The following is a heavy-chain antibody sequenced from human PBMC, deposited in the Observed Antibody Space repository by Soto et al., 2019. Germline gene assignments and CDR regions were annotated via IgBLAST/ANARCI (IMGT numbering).Heavy chain of an antibody. V-gene: IGHV1-46*01. CDR3: ARDPVAAAGTGLMDY. J-gene: IGHJ4*02. CDR2: INPSGGST. CDR1: GYTFTSYY. Sequence: ASVKVSCKASGYTFTSYYMHWVRQAPGQGLEWMGIINPSGGSTSYAQKFQGRVTMTRGTSTSTVYMELSSLRSEDTAVYYCARDPVAAAGTGLMDYWGQGTLVTVS. D-gene: IGHD6-13*01.